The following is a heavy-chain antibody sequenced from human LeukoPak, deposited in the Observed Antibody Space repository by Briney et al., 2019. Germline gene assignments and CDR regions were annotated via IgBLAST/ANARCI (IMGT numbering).Heavy chain of an antibody. CDR2: ISGSGDAT. V-gene: IGHV3-23*01. Sequence: GGSLRLSCAASGFMFSHHTMAWVRQAPGKGLEWVSSISGSGDATRYADSLMGRFSISRDNSKNTVSPQMNSLRAEDTAVYFCAKSDCGSDGCKLLNYWGQGTLVTASS. J-gene: IGHJ4*02. D-gene: IGHD2-21*01. CDR1: GFMFSHHT. CDR3: AKSDCGSDGCKLLNY.